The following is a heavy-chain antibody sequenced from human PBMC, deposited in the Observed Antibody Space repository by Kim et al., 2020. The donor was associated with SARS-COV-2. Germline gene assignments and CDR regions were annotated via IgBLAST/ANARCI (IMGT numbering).Heavy chain of an antibody. Sequence: GGSLRLSCAASGFIVSGNSMSWVRQTPGKGLEWVSIINCDGTRYYAGSVKGRFTISRDNSKKTLYFQKNSLRVEDSAVYYCARGDEYYYQYWGQGTLGTVSS. D-gene: IGHD3-10*01. CDR1: GFIVSGNS. V-gene: IGHV3-53*01. CDR2: INCDGTR. J-gene: IGHJ1*01. CDR3: ARGDEYYYQY.